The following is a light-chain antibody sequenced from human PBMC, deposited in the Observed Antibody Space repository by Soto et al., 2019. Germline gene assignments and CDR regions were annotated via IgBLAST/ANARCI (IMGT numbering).Light chain of an antibody. J-gene: IGKJ2*01. CDR2: GAS. Sequence: EIVLTQSPGTLSLSPGERVTLSCRANQSVSSTYLAWYQQKPGQAPRLLIYGASSRATGIPDRFSGSGSGTDFTLTISRLEPEDFAVYYCQQFGSSPLYTFGQGTKLEIK. CDR1: QSVSSTY. V-gene: IGKV3-20*01. CDR3: QQFGSSPLYT.